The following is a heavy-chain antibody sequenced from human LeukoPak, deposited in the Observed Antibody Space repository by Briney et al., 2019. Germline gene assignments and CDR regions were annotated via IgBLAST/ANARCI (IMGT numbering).Heavy chain of an antibody. Sequence: SETLSLTCTVSGGSINTSNWWSWVRQPPGKGLEWVGEIFRRGITNYNPSLKSRVTISVDKSKNQFSLRLSPVTAADTAVYYCARGSRGGIFDYWGQGTLVTVSS. CDR1: GGSINTSNW. J-gene: IGHJ4*02. CDR2: IFRRGIT. V-gene: IGHV4-4*02. CDR3: ARGSRGGIFDY. D-gene: IGHD3-10*01.